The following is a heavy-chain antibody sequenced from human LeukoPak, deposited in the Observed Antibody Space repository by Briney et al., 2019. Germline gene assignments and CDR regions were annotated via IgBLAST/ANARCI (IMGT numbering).Heavy chain of an antibody. V-gene: IGHV3-23*01. D-gene: IGHD3-22*01. CDR1: GFTFSSYA. Sequence: GGSLRLSCAASGFTFSSYAMSWVRQAPGKGLEWVSAISGSGGSTYYADSVKGRFTISRDNSKNTLYLQMNSLRAEDTAVYYCAKDWVGSGYYWYFDYWGQGTLVTVSS. CDR2: ISGSGGST. CDR3: AKDWVGSGYYWYFDY. J-gene: IGHJ4*02.